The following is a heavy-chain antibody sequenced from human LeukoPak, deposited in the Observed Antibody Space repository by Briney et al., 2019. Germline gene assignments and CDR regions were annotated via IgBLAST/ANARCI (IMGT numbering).Heavy chain of an antibody. CDR3: ARHISPFYSSSWYDYFDY. V-gene: IGHV4-38-2*01. Sequence: KPSETLSLTCAVSGYSISSGYYWGWIRQPPGKGLEWIGSIYHSGSTYYNPSLKSRVTISVDTSKNQFSLKLSSVTAADTAVYYCARHISPFYSSSWYDYFDYWGQGTLVTASS. J-gene: IGHJ4*02. D-gene: IGHD6-13*01. CDR2: IYHSGST. CDR1: GYSISSGYY.